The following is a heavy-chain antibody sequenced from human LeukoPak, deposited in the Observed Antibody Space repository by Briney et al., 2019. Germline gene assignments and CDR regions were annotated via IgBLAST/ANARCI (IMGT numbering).Heavy chain of an antibody. CDR1: GYTFTGYY. D-gene: IGHD3-22*01. V-gene: IGHV1-2*02. CDR2: INPNSGGT. J-gene: IGHJ4*02. Sequence: ASVKVSCKASGYTFTGYYMHWVRQAPGQGLEWMGWINPNSGGTNYAQKFQGRVTMTRDTSISTAYMELSRLRSDDTAVYYCARGGDRYYDSSGYYLVDYWGQGTLVTVSS. CDR3: ARGGDRYYDSSGYYLVDY.